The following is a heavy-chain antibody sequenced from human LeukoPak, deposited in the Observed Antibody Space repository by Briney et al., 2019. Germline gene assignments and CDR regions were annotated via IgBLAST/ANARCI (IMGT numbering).Heavy chain of an antibody. J-gene: IGHJ5*02. Sequence: PGRSLRLSCAASGFPFSTYGLHWVRQAPGKGLEWVAVTHADAIHGNNKYYADSVKGRFTISRDNAKNSLYLQMNSLRAEDTAVYYCARDYTGYFPWGQGTLVIVSS. CDR3: ARDYTGYFP. CDR1: GFPFSTYG. D-gene: IGHD3-9*01. CDR2: THADAIHGNNK. V-gene: IGHV3-33*01.